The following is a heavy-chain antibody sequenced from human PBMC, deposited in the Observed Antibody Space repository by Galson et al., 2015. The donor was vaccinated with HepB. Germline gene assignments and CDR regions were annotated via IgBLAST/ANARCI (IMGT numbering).Heavy chain of an antibody. J-gene: IGHJ6*02. CDR3: ARDRGIHLYYGMDV. D-gene: IGHD5-18*01. Sequence: SLRLSCAASGFTFSSYSMNWVRQAPGKGLEWVSSISSSSSYIYYADSVKGRFTISRDNAKNSLYLQMNSLRAEDTAVYYCARDRGIHLYYGMDVWGQGTTVTVSS. CDR2: ISSSSSYI. V-gene: IGHV3-21*01. CDR1: GFTFSSYS.